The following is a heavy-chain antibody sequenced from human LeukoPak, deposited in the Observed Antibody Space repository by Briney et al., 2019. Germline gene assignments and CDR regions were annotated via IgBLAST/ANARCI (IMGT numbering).Heavy chain of an antibody. CDR2: IRYDGSNK. V-gene: IGHV3-30*02. Sequence: PGGSLRLSCAASGVTFSSYGMHWVRQAPGKGLEWVAFIRYDGSNKYYADSVKGRFTIPRDNSKNTLYLQMTSLRAEDTAVYYCAKDQARLIVATMYWFDPWGQGTLVTVSS. CDR3: AKDQARLIVATMYWFDP. J-gene: IGHJ5*02. D-gene: IGHD5-12*01. CDR1: GVTFSSYG.